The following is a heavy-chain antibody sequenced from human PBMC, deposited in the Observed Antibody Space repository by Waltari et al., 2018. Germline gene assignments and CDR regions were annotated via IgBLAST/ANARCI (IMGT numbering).Heavy chain of an antibody. J-gene: IGHJ4*02. V-gene: IGHV3-72*01. CDR3: GRWTSGSPDV. CDR1: GFTFSDHY. D-gene: IGHD1-26*01. Sequence: EVHLVESGGGLVQPGGSLRLSCAASGFTFSDHYMDWVRQAPGKGVEWVSRTKNKRNGYTTEYAASVRGRFTISRDESENSVYLQMNSLKTEDTAVYFCGRWTSGSPDVWGQGTLVTVSS. CDR2: TKNKRNGYTT.